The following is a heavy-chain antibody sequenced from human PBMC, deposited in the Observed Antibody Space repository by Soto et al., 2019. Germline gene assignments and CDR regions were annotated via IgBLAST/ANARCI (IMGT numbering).Heavy chain of an antibody. CDR1: GGSFDNYY. D-gene: IGHD2-21*01. Sequence: QVQLQESGPGLVKPSETLSLACTVSGGSFDNYYWSWIRQPPGGGLEWIGYIFYRGSSNYNPSLKSRVTISIDTSKHRLALKLSPVTAADSAVYYCATGLFVPANYFCYGVDVWGHGTAVTVSS. J-gene: IGHJ6*02. V-gene: IGHV4-59*01. CDR3: ATGLFVPANYFCYGVDV. CDR2: IFYRGSS.